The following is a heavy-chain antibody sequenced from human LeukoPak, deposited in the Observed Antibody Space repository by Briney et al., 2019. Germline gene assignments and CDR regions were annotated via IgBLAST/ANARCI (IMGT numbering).Heavy chain of an antibody. CDR2: ISWNSGSI. Sequence: HAGRSLRLSCAASGFTFDDYAMHWVRQAPGKGLEWVSGISWNSGSIGYADSVKGRFTISRDNAKNSLYLQMNSLRAEDTALYYCAKDNSLYYYYYMDVWGKGTTVTVSS. J-gene: IGHJ6*03. CDR3: AKDNSLYYYYYMDV. CDR1: GFTFDDYA. V-gene: IGHV3-9*01. D-gene: IGHD6-13*01.